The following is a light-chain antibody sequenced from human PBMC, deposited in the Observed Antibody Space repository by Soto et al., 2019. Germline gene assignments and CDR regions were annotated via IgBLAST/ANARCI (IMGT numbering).Light chain of an antibody. CDR1: QGISNS. CDR3: QKYNSAPLT. Sequence: DIQMTQSPSSLSASVGDRVTITCRASQGISNSLAWYQQKPGKVPKLLIYTASTLQSGVPSRFSGRGFGTDFTLTITSLRPEDVATYYCQKYNSAPLTFGGGTKVEIK. V-gene: IGKV1-27*01. J-gene: IGKJ4*01. CDR2: TAS.